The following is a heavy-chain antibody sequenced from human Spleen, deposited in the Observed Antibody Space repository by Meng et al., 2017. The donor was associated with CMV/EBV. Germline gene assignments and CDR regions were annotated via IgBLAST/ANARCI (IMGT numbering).Heavy chain of an antibody. CDR3: ARGGLLLPIDY. D-gene: IGHD2-15*01. J-gene: IGHJ4*02. CDR1: GGSISTTGYL. V-gene: IGHV4-31*03. Sequence: CTVSGGSISTTGYLWNWIRQPPGKGLEWIGSIYYSGDTYYNPSLKSRVTISVDTSENQFSLKLTSVTAADTAVYYCARGGLLLPIDYWGQGTLVTVSS. CDR2: IYYSGDT.